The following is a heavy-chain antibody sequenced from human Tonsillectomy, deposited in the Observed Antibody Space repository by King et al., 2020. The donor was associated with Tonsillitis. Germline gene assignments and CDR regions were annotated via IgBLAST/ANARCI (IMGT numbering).Heavy chain of an antibody. D-gene: IGHD3-16*01. CDR3: ARGGYTYAYRNDAFDI. V-gene: IGHV4-34*01. J-gene: IGHJ3*02. Sequence: VQLQQWGAGLLKPSETLSLTCSVYGGSFSGYYWSWIRQSPGKGLELIGEINHSGSTNYNPSLKSRVTISVDTSKNHFSLKQSSVTAADTAVYYCARGGYTYAYRNDAFDIWGQGTMVTVSS. CDR1: GGSFSGYY. CDR2: INHSGST.